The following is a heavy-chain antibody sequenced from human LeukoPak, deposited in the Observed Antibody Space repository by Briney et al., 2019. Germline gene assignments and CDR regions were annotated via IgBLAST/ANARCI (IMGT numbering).Heavy chain of an antibody. Sequence: ASVTVSFKPSAYTFTYYYIHWLRQAPGQGLEWMGWINPNSGETNSAQKFQGRVTMTGDTSVSTAYMELRRVTSDDTAVYYCARDRDYSNTERGFDYWGQGTLVTVSS. J-gene: IGHJ4*02. D-gene: IGHD4-11*01. CDR1: AYTFTYYY. V-gene: IGHV1-2*02. CDR2: INPNSGET. CDR3: ARDRDYSNTERGFDY.